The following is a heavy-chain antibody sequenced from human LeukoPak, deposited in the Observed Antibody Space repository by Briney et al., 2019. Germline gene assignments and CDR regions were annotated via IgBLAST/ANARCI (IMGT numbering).Heavy chain of an antibody. CDR3: TTLVWVSWSSTSSYPPDY. Sequence: PGGSLRLSCAASGFTFSDYYMSWIRQAPGKGLEWVGRIKSKTDGGTTDYAAPVKGRFTISRDDSKNTLYLQMNSLKTEDTAVYYCTTLVWVSWSSTSSYPPDYWGQGTLVTVSS. CDR2: IKSKTDGGTT. D-gene: IGHD2-2*01. J-gene: IGHJ4*02. V-gene: IGHV3-15*01. CDR1: GFTFSDYY.